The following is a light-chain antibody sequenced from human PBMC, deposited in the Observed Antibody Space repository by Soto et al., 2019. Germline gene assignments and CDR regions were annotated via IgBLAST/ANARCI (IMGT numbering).Light chain of an antibody. CDR1: QNINIY. Sequence: DIPMTQSPSSLSASVGDRVTITCRASQNINIYLNWHQQKPGKAPQVLIYAASSLQSGVPSRFTGSGSGTDFALTISSLQSEDFGTYYCQQSYSTPRTFGHGTKLEIK. J-gene: IGKJ2*01. CDR2: AAS. CDR3: QQSYSTPRT. V-gene: IGKV1-39*01.